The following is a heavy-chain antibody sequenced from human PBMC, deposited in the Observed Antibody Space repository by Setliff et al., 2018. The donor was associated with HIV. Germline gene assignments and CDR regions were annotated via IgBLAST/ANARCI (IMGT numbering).Heavy chain of an antibody. CDR1: GFIFSNAR. D-gene: IGHD3-16*01. CDR3: TTDRFV. V-gene: IGHV3-15*01. J-gene: IGHJ4*02. CDR2: IKKKGDGGTT. Sequence: GGSLRLSCAASGFIFSNARMNWVRQVPGKGLEWVGHIKKKGDGGTTEYATPVKGRFTISRDDSENMLYLQMNDLKTEDTAVYYCTTDRFVWGQGTLVTVSS.